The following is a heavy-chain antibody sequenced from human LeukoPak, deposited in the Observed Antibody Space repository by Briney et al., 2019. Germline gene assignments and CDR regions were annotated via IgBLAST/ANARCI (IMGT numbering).Heavy chain of an antibody. CDR1: GFIFGDFV. CDR2: IRSKAYGGTT. CDR3: TRAPGGYESFSDY. Sequence: GGSLRLSCTASGFIFGDFVMTWVRQAPGKGLEWVGFIRSKAYGGTTEYAASVKGRFTISRDDSKSIAYLQMNSLKTEDTAVYYCTRAPGGYESFSDYWGQGTLVTVSS. D-gene: IGHD5-12*01. V-gene: IGHV3-49*04. J-gene: IGHJ4*02.